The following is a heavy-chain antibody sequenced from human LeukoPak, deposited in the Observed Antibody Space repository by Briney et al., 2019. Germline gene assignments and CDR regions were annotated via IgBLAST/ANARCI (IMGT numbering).Heavy chain of an antibody. CDR2: IYPGDSDT. V-gene: IGHV5-51*01. D-gene: IGHD3-22*01. CDR1: GYSFTSYW. J-gene: IGHJ4*02. CDR3: ARGGYNYYDSIGPQFYFDY. Sequence: GESLKISCKGSGYSFTSYWIGWVRQMPGKGLEWMGIIYPGDSDTRYSPSFQGQVTISADKSISTAYLQWSSLKASDTAMYYCARGGYNYYDSIGPQFYFDYWGQGTLVTVSS.